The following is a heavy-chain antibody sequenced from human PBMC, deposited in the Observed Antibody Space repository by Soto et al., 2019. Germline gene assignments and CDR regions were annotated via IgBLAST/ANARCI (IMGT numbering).Heavy chain of an antibody. D-gene: IGHD3-10*01. CDR1: GFTVSSNY. J-gene: IGHJ4*02. Sequence: GGSLRLSCAASGFTVSSNYMSWVRQAPGKGLEWVSVIYSGGSTYYADSVKGRFTISRDNSKNTLYLQMNSLRAEDTAVYYCARXSRANIRGVITPGHFDYWGQGTLVTVSS. V-gene: IGHV3-53*01. CDR3: ARXSRANIRGVITPGHFDY. CDR2: IYSGGST.